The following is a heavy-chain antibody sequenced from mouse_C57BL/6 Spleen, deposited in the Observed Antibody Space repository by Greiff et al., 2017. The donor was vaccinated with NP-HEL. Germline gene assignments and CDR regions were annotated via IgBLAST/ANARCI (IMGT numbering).Heavy chain of an antibody. V-gene: IGHV1-26*01. CDR3: APNWDRDAMDY. CDR1: GYTFTDYY. D-gene: IGHD4-1*01. CDR2: INPNNGGT. J-gene: IGHJ4*01. Sequence: VQLQQSGPELVKPGASVKISCKASGYTFTDYYMNWVKQSHGKSLEWIGDINPNNGGTSYNQKFKGKATLTVDKSSSTAYMELRSLTSEDSAVYYCAPNWDRDAMDYWGQGTSVTVSS.